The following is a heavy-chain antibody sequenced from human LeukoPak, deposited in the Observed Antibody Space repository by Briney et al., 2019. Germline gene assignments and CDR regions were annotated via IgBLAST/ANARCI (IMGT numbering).Heavy chain of an antibody. Sequence: PSQTLSLTCTVSGGSISSGSYYWSWIRQPAGMGLEWIGRIYTSGSTNYNPSLKSRVTISVDTSKNQFTLKLSSVSAADRAGYYCASVLEMATILGWGYLDYWGGGALVTVSP. V-gene: IGHV4-61*02. CDR1: GGSISSGSYY. CDR2: IYTSGST. CDR3: ASVLEMATILGWGYLDY. D-gene: IGHD5-24*01. J-gene: IGHJ4*02.